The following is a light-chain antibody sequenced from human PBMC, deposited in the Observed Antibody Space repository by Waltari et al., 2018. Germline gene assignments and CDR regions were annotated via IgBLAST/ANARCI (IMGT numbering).Light chain of an antibody. CDR2: GAP. J-gene: IGKJ5*01. CDR3: QQYNNWPPE. V-gene: IGKV3-15*01. Sequence: EIVMTQSPATLSVSPGERVTLACRASPSVRSYVAWYQQQPGLAPRLLFYGAPTRATGIPAKFSGSGSGTEFTLTISSLESEDSAVYFCQQYNNWPPEFGQGTRLEIQ. CDR1: PSVRSY.